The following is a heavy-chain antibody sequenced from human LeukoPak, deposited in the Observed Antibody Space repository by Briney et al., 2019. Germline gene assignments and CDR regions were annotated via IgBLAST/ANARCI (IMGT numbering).Heavy chain of an antibody. Sequence: ASVKVSCKASGYTFTSYDINCVRQATGQGLEWMGWMNPNSGNTGYAQKFQGRVTMTRNTSISTAYMELSSLRSEDTAVYYCAMGSDYDSAFGIWGQGTMVTVSS. CDR1: GYTFTSYD. J-gene: IGHJ3*02. D-gene: IGHD3-16*01. V-gene: IGHV1-8*01. CDR2: MNPNSGNT. CDR3: AMGSDYDSAFGI.